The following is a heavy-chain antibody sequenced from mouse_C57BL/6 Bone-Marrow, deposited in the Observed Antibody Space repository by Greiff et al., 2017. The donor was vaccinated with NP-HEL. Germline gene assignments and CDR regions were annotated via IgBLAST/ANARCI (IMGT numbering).Heavy chain of an antibody. CDR3: AEYYGRSHWDFDV. CDR1: GYTFTSYW. Sequence: VQLQQPGAELVKPGASVKLSCKASGYTFTSYWMHWVKQRPGQGLEWIGMIPPNSGSTNYNEKFKSKATLTVDKSSSTAYMQLSSRTSEDSAVYYCAEYYGRSHWDFDVWGTGTTVTVSS. CDR2: IPPNSGST. J-gene: IGHJ1*03. V-gene: IGHV1-64*01. D-gene: IGHD1-1*01.